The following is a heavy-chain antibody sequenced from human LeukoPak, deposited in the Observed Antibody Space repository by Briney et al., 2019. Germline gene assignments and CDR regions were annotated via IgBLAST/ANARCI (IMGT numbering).Heavy chain of an antibody. J-gene: IGHJ4*02. V-gene: IGHV1-69*05. CDR3: ARGATTVTTLDY. Sequence: SVKVSCKASGYIFTDYYMHWMRQAPGQGLEWMGGIIPIFGTAHYAQKLQGGVTITTDESTSTAYMELSSLRSEDTAVYYCARGATTVTTLDYWGQGTLVTVSS. CDR2: IIPIFGTA. CDR1: GYIFTDYY. D-gene: IGHD4-11*01.